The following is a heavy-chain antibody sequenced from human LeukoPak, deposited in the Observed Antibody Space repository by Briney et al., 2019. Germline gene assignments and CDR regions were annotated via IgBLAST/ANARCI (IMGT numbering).Heavy chain of an antibody. J-gene: IGHJ4*02. CDR1: GGSISIISSSTYY. V-gene: IGHV4-39*01. CDR2: LYYGENS. D-gene: IGHD6-25*01. CDR3: ARQLPTAAADTRGYFDY. Sequence: SETLSLTCTVSGGSISIISSSTYYWGWIRRAPGKGLEWIGSLYYGENSHHNPSLKSRATLSVDTSNNQFSLKLTSVTAADAAVYFCARQLPTAAADTRGYFDYWGQGTVVTVSS.